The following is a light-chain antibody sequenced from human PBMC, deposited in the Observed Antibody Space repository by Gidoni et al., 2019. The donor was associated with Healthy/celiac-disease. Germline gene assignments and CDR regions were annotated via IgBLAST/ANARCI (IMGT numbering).Light chain of an antibody. CDR2: DAS. J-gene: IGKJ4*01. CDR1: QDISTY. Sequence: IPLTQSPSSLSASVGDRVTITCQASQDISTYLNWYQQKPGKAPKLLIYDASNLETGVPSRFSGSGSGTDFTFTISSLQPEDIATYYCQQYDNLPLTFGGGTKVEIK. CDR3: QQYDNLPLT. V-gene: IGKV1-33*01.